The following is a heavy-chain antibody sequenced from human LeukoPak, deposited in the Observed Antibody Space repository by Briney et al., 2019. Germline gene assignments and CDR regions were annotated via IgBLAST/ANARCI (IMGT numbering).Heavy chain of an antibody. CDR3: ARASWGGYDYFDY. D-gene: IGHD5-12*01. V-gene: IGHV4-39*07. Sequence: SETLSLTCTVSGGSISSSTYYWGWIRQPSGKGLEWIATIFYNGSPYYNPSLKSRVTVSIDTSKNQFSLKLTSVTAADTAVYYCARASWGGYDYFDYWGQGTLVTVSS. CDR2: IFYNGSP. J-gene: IGHJ4*02. CDR1: GGSISSSTYY.